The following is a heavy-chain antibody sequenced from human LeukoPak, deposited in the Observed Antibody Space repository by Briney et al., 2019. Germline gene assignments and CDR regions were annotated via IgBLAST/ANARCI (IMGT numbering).Heavy chain of an antibody. CDR1: GGTFSSYA. J-gene: IGHJ4*02. V-gene: IGHV1-69*04. CDR3: ARDFRRHYDSGGYSHFDY. CDR2: IITIFGIT. Sequence: ASVKVSCKASGGTFSSYAINWVRQAPGQGLEWMGRIITIFGITNYAQKLQGRVTITADKSTSTAYMELSSLRSEDTAVYYCARDFRRHYDSGGYSHFDYWGQGTLVTVSS. D-gene: IGHD3-22*01.